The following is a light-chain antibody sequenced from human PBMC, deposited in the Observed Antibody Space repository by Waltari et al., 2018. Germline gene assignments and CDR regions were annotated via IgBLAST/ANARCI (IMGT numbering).Light chain of an antibody. Sequence: EIVMTQSPATLSVSPGEGATLSCRASQSISSQLAWYQQKPGQAPRLLIYGASTRATGIPARFSGSGSGTEFTLTISSLQSEDFAVYFCQQYHESPPITFGPGTKVDIK. V-gene: IGKV3-15*01. CDR2: GAS. CDR1: QSISSQ. J-gene: IGKJ3*01. CDR3: QQYHESPPIT.